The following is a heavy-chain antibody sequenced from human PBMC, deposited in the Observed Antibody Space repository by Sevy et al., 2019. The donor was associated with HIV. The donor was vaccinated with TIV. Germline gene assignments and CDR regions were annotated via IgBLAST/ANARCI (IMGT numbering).Heavy chain of an antibody. CDR3: ATGGSLFQH. V-gene: IGHV3-15*01. CDR1: GFNFSNVW. J-gene: IGHJ1*01. D-gene: IGHD3-16*01. CDR2: VKSKTEGGTT. Sequence: RGSLRLSCAASGFNFSNVWMSWIRQAPGKGLEGVGHVKSKTEGGTTDYAAPVRGRFAISRDDSKNTLYLEMTSLKTEDTAVYYCATGGSLFQHWGQGTLVTVSS.